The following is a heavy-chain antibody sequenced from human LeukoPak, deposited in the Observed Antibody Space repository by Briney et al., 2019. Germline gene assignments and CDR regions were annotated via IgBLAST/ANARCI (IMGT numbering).Heavy chain of an antibody. J-gene: IGHJ6*03. CDR2: INTNTGNP. CDR1: GYTFTSYA. Sequence: ASVKVSCKASGYTFTSYAMNWVRQAPGQGLEWMGWINTNTGNPTYAQGLTGRFVFSLDTSVSTAYLQISSLKAEDTAVYYCARKSVAATPRDIVYQYYFMDVWGKGTTVTVSS. V-gene: IGHV7-4-1*02. D-gene: IGHD2-15*01. CDR3: ARKSVAATPRDIVYQYYFMDV.